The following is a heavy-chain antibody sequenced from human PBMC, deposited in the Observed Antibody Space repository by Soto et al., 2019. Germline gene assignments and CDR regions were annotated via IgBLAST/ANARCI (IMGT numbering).Heavy chain of an antibody. CDR2: IYHSGTT. V-gene: IGHV4-30-2*01. D-gene: IGHD3-22*01. J-gene: IGHJ3*02. CDR3: FRLSLGYDSSVGYDSSGYYPGALDI. Sequence: PSETLSLTCVVSGGPISTGCYAWSWIRQPPGKGLEWIGYIYHSGTTFYNPSLKSRLTISVDRPKNQYSLKPTSVTAADTAIYYFFRLSLGYDSSVGYDSSGYYPGALDIWGRGERVNV. CDR1: GGPISTGCYA.